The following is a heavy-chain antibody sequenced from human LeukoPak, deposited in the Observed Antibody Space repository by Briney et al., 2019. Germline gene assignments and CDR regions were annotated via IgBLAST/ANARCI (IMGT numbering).Heavy chain of an antibody. CDR1: GFTFSSYA. CDR3: AKDIGMIVVVTDAFDI. V-gene: IGHV3-23*01. Sequence: GGSLRLSCAASGFTFSSYAMSWVRQAPGKGLEWVSAISGSGGSTYYADSVKGRFTISRDNSKNTLYLQMNSLRAEDTAVYYCAKDIGMIVVVTDAFDIWGQGTMVTVSS. CDR2: ISGSGGST. D-gene: IGHD3-22*01. J-gene: IGHJ3*02.